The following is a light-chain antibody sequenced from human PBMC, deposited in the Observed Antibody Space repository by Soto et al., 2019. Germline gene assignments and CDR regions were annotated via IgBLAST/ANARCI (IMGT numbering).Light chain of an antibody. CDR1: QTISSW. CDR3: QQANSFPLT. Sequence: DIQMTQSPSTLSGSVGDRVTITCLASQTISSWLAWYQQKPGKAPKLLIYKASTLKSGVPSRFSGRGSGTDFTLTINSLQPEDFASYYCQQANSFPLTFGGGTKVDI. V-gene: IGKV1-5*03. J-gene: IGKJ4*01. CDR2: KAS.